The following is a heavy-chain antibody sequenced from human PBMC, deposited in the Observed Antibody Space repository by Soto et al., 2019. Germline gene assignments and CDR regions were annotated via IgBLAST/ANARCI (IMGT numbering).Heavy chain of an antibody. CDR1: GYTFTSYD. V-gene: IGHV1-8*01. Sequence: QVQLVQSGAEVKKPGASVKVSCKASGYTFTSYDINWVRQATGQGLEWMGWMNPNSGNTGYAQKFQGRVTMTRNTSIRAADMELSNLGSPDTAVNYWARGRVDWFDPWGQGTVVTVSS. CDR2: MNPNSGNT. J-gene: IGHJ5*02. CDR3: ARGRVDWFDP. D-gene: IGHD2-15*01.